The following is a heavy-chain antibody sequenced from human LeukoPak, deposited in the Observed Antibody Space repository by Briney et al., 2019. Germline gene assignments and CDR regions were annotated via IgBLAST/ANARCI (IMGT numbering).Heavy chain of an antibody. D-gene: IGHD3-22*01. CDR3: ARDADYYDSSGYYRFDY. Sequence: PGGSLRLSCAASGFTFSSYEMNWVRQAPGKGLEWVSYISSSGSTIYYADSVTGRFTISRDNATNSLYLQMNSLRAEDTAVYYCARDADYYDSSGYYRFDYWGQGTLVTVSS. CDR2: ISSSGSTI. V-gene: IGHV3-48*03. CDR1: GFTFSSYE. J-gene: IGHJ4*02.